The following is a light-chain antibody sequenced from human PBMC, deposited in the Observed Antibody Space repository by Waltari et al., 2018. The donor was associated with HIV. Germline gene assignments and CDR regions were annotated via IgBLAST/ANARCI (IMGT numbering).Light chain of an antibody. CDR2: SNN. V-gene: IGLV1-44*01. J-gene: IGLJ2*01. CDR3: AAWDGSLNGVL. Sequence: QSVLTHPPSASGTPGQRVTISCSGSGSNIGTSPVNWYRQLPGTAPKLLIYSNNQRPSGVPDRFSGSKSGTSASLAISGLQSEDEADYYCAAWDGSLNGVLFGGGTKLTVL. CDR1: GSNIGTSP.